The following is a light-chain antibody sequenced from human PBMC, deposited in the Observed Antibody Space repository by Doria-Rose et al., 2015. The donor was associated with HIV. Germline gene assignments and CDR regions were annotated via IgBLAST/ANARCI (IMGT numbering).Light chain of an antibody. CDR3: MQALQTPYT. V-gene: IGKV3-11*01. J-gene: IGKJ2*01. CDR1: QSVSSY. Sequence: TQSPTTLSLSPGERATLFCRASQSVSSYLVWYQQKPGQAPRLLIYDASNRATGIPARFSGSGSGTDFTLKISGVEAVDVGVYYCMQALQTPYTFGQGTKLEIK. CDR2: DAS.